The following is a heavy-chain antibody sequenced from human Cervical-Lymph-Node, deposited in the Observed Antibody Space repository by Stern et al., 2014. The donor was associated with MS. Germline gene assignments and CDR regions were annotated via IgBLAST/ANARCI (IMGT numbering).Heavy chain of an antibody. V-gene: IGHV5-51*01. Sequence: VHLGQSGAEVIKPGETLKISCKGSGYRFSNYWIGWVRQMPATGLEWMGMIYPRDSEHRTNTAFHGQVTMSGAKSLGTDDLHLIGLKASDTAMYYCARHRSQSSERWQQFLVSLAAFNIWGQGTMVTVSS. D-gene: IGHD5-24*01. CDR2: IYPRDSEH. CDR3: ARHRSQSSERWQQFLVSLAAFNI. CDR1: GYRFSNYW. J-gene: IGHJ3*02.